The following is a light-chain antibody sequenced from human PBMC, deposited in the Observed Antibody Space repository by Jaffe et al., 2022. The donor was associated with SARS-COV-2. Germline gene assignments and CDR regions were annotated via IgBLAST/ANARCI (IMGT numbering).Light chain of an antibody. CDR3: SAWDDSLFVVL. Sequence: QSVLTQPPSASGTPGQRVSISCSGSSSNIGANPVNWYQQFPGTAPSLLIDGNDRRPSGAPDRFSASKSGTSAALTISGPQSEDEAHYYCSAWDDSLFVVLFGGGTKLTVL. CDR1: SSNIGANP. V-gene: IGLV1-44*01. J-gene: IGLJ2*01. CDR2: GND.